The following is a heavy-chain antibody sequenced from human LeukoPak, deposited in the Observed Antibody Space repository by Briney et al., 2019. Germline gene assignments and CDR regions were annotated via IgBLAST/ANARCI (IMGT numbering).Heavy chain of an antibody. CDR1: GFSFSSYS. D-gene: IGHD5-18*01. Sequence: GGSLRLSCAASGFSFSSYSMNWVCQAPGKGLEWVSYISSSSSLIYSDSVKGRFTISRDNAKNSLYLQLNSLRAEDTAVYYCARGSHVDAAVAHFDYWGQGTLLTVSS. CDR2: ISSSSSLI. CDR3: ARGSHVDAAVAHFDY. V-gene: IGHV3-21*05. J-gene: IGHJ4*02.